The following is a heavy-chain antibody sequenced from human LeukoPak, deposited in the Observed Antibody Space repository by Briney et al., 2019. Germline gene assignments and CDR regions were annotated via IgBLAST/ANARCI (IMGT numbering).Heavy chain of an antibody. V-gene: IGHV3-11*01. CDR2: ISSSGSTI. CDR1: GFTFSDYY. J-gene: IGHJ4*02. D-gene: IGHD3-22*01. Sequence: GGSLRLSCAASGFTFSDYYMSWIRQAPGKGLEWVSYISSSGSTIYYADSVKGRFTISRDNAKNSLYLQMNSLRAEDTAVYYCAKDAMIVVVTQDYFDYWGQGTLVTVSS. CDR3: AKDAMIVVVTQDYFDY.